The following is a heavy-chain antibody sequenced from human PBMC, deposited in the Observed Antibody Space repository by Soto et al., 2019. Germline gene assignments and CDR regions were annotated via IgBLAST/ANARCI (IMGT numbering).Heavy chain of an antibody. V-gene: IGHV2-5*02. CDR1: GFSLSTSGVS. CDR3: AHSGAGSPGDY. Sequence: SGPTLVNPTQTLTLTCSFSGFSLSTSGVSVGWIRQPPGRALEWLALIYWDDDKRYSPSLKTRLTITKDTSKNQVVLTMTNMDPMDTATYYCAHSGAGSPGDYWGQGTLVTVSS. D-gene: IGHD2-15*01. CDR2: IYWDDDK. J-gene: IGHJ4*02.